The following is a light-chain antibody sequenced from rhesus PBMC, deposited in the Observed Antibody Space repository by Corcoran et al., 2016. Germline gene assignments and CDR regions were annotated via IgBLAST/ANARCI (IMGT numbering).Light chain of an antibody. V-gene: IGKV2-104*02. CDR3: MQALDFPPT. CDR1: QSLLDSGDGKTY. J-gene: IGKJ1*01. Sequence: DIVTTQTPLSLPVTPAEPASISCRSSQSLLDSGDGKTYVDWYLQKPGQSPQRLIYEVSIRASGVPHRFSGSGSNTDFTLKISRVEAEDVGVYYCMQALDFPPTFGQGTKVELK. CDR2: EVS.